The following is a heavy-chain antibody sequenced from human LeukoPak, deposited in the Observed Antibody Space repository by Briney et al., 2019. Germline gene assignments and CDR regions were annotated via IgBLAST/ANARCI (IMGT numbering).Heavy chain of an antibody. CDR1: GYTFTGYY. D-gene: IGHD3-10*01. CDR2: INPNSGGT. Sequence: GASVKVSCKASGYTFTGYYMHWVRQAPGQGLEWMGWINPNSGGTNYAQKFQGRVTMTRDTSISTAYMELSRLRSDDTAVYYCARDLRRYYGSGEFDPWGQGTLVTVFS. J-gene: IGHJ5*02. V-gene: IGHV1-2*02. CDR3: ARDLRRYYGSGEFDP.